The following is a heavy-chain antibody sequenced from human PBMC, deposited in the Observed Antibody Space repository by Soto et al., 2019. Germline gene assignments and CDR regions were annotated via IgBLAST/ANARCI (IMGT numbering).Heavy chain of an antibody. Sequence: GGSLVLCCAPSVFTFSSYSMNWVRQAPGKGLDWVSSISSSSSYIYYADSVKGRFTISRDNAKNSLYLQMNSLRAEDTAVYYCARDLDYYGSGSYRGAWGQGTMVTVSS. J-gene: IGHJ4*02. CDR3: ARDLDYYGSGSYRGA. CDR1: VFTFSSYS. CDR2: ISSSSSYI. D-gene: IGHD3-10*01. V-gene: IGHV3-21*01.